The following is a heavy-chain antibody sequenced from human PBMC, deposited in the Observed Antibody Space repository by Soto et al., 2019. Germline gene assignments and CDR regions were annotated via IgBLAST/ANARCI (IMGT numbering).Heavy chain of an antibody. J-gene: IGHJ4*02. V-gene: IGHV1-3*05. CDR2: INAGNGTT. Sequence: QVQLVQAGAEEKKPGASVKVSCKASGYPCTGYAMHWVRQAPGQRLEWMGWINAGNGTTTYSQKCLGRITITSDTSASTAYMELSSLRSEDTSVYYCARAVAVAADFDYWGQGTLVTVSS. CDR3: ARAVAVAADFDY. D-gene: IGHD6-19*01. CDR1: GYPCTGYA.